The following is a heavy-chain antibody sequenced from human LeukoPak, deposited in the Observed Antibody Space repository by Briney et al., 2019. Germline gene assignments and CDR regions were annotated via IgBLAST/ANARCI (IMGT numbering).Heavy chain of an antibody. J-gene: IGHJ4*02. CDR2: ISGSGGST. V-gene: IGHV3-23*01. D-gene: IGHD3-22*01. CDR3: AKETSSGYYDSSGYNPFDY. CDR1: GFTFSSYA. Sequence: GGSLRLSCAASGFTFSSYAMSWVRQAPGKGLGWVSAISGSGGSTYYADSVKGRFTISRDNSKNTLYLQMNSLRAEDTAVYYCAKETSSGYYDSSGYNPFDYWGQGTLVTVSS.